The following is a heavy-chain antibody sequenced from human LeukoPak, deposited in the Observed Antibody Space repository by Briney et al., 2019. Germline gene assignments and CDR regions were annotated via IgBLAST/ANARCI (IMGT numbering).Heavy chain of an antibody. CDR2: IYPGDSDT. J-gene: IGHJ4*02. CDR3: ARLLMRAAAGTYYFDY. V-gene: IGHV5-51*01. D-gene: IGHD6-13*01. CDR1: GYSFTSYW. Sequence: GESLKISCKGSGYSFTSYWIGWVRQMPGKGLEWMGIIYPGDSDTRYSPSFQGQVTISADKSISTAYLQWSSLKASDTAMYYCARLLMRAAAGTYYFDYWGQGTLVTVSS.